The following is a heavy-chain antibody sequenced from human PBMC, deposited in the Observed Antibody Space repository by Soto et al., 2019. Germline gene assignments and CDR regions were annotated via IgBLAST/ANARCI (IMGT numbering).Heavy chain of an antibody. D-gene: IGHD6-19*01. CDR3: AKVIAVAGSSNWFDP. Sequence: GGSPRLSCAASGFTFSSYAMSWVRQAPGKGLEWVSAISGSGGSTYYADSVKGRFTISRDNSKNTLYLQMNSLRAEDTAVYYCAKVIAVAGSSNWFDPWGQGTLVTVSS. V-gene: IGHV3-23*01. CDR1: GFTFSSYA. J-gene: IGHJ5*02. CDR2: ISGSGGST.